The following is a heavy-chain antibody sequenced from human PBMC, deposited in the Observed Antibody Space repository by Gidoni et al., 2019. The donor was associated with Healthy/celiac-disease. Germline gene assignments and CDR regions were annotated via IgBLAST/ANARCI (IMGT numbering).Heavy chain of an antibody. J-gene: IGHJ5*02. V-gene: IGHV1-69*01. D-gene: IGHD2-21*02. Sequence: QAQLVQSGSEVSKSGSSVQVSCKASVGIVCSYAISRERQAPGQELEWMGGIIPIFGTANYEQKFQGRVTITADESTSTAYKELRSLRSEDTAVYYCAGDCGGDCYDWFDPWGQGTLVTVSS. CDR3: AGDCGGDCYDWFDP. CDR1: VGIVCSYA. CDR2: IIPIFGTA.